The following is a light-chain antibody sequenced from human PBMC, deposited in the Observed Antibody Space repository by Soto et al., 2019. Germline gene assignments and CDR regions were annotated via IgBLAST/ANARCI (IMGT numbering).Light chain of an antibody. J-gene: IGKJ4*01. CDR2: GAS. V-gene: IGKV3-15*01. Sequence: EIVMTQSPATLSVSPGERATLSCRASQSVSSNLAWYQQKPGQAPRLLIYGASTRATGIPARFSGSGSETEFTLTISSLQSEDFAVYYCQQYNSWPITFGGGTKVDIK. CDR3: QQYNSWPIT. CDR1: QSVSSN.